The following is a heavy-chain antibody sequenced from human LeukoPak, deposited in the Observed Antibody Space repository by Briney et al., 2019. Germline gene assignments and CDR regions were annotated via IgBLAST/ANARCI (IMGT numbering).Heavy chain of an antibody. CDR2: IYYSGST. V-gene: IGHV4-39*01. J-gene: IGHJ4*02. D-gene: IGHD4-17*01. Sequence: SETLSLTCTVSGGSISSASSYWAWIRQPPGKGLKWIGSIYYSGSTYYNPSLNSRVAISVDTSKNQFSLQLSPLTAADTAVYHCARHGHHGDYDYWGQGTLVTVSS. CDR1: GGSISSASSY. CDR3: ARHGHHGDYDY.